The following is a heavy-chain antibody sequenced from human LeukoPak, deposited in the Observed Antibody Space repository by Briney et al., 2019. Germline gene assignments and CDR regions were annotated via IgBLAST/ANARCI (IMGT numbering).Heavy chain of an antibody. D-gene: IGHD6-19*01. V-gene: IGHV3-30*18. J-gene: IGHJ4*02. CDR2: ISYDGSNK. CDR1: GFTFSNYG. Sequence: GRSLRLSCAASGFTFSNYGMHWVRQAPGKGLEWVAVISYDGSNKYYADSLKGRFTISRDNSKNTLYLQMNSLRAEDTAVYYCAKDKIVGSTGWHYFDYWGQGTLVTVSS. CDR3: AKDKIVGSTGWHYFDY.